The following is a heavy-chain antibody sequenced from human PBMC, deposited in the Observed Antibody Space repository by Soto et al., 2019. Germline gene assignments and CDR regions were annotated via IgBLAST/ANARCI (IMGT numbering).Heavy chain of an antibody. CDR1: GGSISSGGYY. CDR2: IYYSGST. V-gene: IGHV4-31*03. D-gene: IGHD1-7*01. Sequence: QVQLQESGPGLVKPSQTLSLTCTVSGGSISSGGYYWSWIRQHPGKGLEWIGYIYYSGSTYYTPSLKSRVTISVDTSKNQFSLKLSSVTAADTAVYYCARNARAIRELNWFDPWGQGTLVTVSS. CDR3: ARNARAIRELNWFDP. J-gene: IGHJ5*02.